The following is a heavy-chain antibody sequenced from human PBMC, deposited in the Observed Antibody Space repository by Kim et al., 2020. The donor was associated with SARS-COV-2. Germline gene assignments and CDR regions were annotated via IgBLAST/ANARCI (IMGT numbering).Heavy chain of an antibody. CDR1: GGSISSYY. V-gene: IGHV4-59*01. Sequence: SETLSLTCTVSGGSISSYYWSWIRQPPGKGLEWIGYIYYSGSTNYNPSLKSRVTISVDTSKNQFSLKLSSVTAADTAVYYCARGGQNGSGSYYTPVIDYWGQGTLVTVSS. CDR2: IYYSGST. J-gene: IGHJ4*02. CDR3: ARGGQNGSGSYYTPVIDY. D-gene: IGHD3-10*01.